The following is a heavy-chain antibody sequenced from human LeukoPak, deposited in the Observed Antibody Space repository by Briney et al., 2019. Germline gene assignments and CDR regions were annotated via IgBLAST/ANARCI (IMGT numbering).Heavy chain of an antibody. CDR3: AREYFSGWYDY. CDR2: FSYDGANK. D-gene: IGHD6-19*01. Sequence: GGALRLSCAASGFTFTTYTMHWVRQAPGKGLEWVAVFSYDGANKFYTDSVKGRFTISRDNSKNTLYLQMDSLRTEDSAVYYCAREYFSGWYDYWGQGTLVTVSS. CDR1: GFTFTTYT. V-gene: IGHV3-30*04. J-gene: IGHJ4*02.